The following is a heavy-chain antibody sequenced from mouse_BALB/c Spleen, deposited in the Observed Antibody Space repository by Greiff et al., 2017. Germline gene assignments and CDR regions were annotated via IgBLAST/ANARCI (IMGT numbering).Heavy chain of an antibody. V-gene: IGHV5-6-5*01. CDR3: ARGLDGYAWFAY. CDR2: ISSGGST. J-gene: IGHJ3*01. Sequence: EVKLVESGGGLVKPGGSLKLSCAASGFTFSSYAMSWVRQTPEKRLEWVASISSGGSTYYPDSVKGRFTISRDNARNILYLQMSSLRSEDTAMYYCARGLDGYAWFAYWGQGTLVTVSA. CDR1: GFTFSSYA. D-gene: IGHD2-2*01.